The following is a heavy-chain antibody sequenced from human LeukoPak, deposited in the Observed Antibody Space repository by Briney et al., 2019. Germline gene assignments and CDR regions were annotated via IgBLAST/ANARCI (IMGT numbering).Heavy chain of an antibody. CDR3: ARTFDTSGYFYYYDN. D-gene: IGHD3-22*01. V-gene: IGHV4-59*01. J-gene: IGHJ4*02. CDR2: IHKNVGT. Sequence: SETLSLTCTVSGGSISSNYWSWIWQPPGKGLEWIGYIHKNVGTNYNPSLKSRVTISLDTSKNQFSLKLSSVTAADTAVYYCARTFDTSGYFYYYDNWGQGTLVTVSS. CDR1: GGSISSNY.